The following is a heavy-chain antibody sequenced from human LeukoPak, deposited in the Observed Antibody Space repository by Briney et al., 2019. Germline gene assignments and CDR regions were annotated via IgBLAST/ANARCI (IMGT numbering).Heavy chain of an antibody. J-gene: IGHJ4*02. D-gene: IGHD5-18*01. CDR1: GFTFSSYW. CDR2: INGDGSDT. Sequence: PGGSLRLSCAASGFTFSSYWMHWVRQARGKGLVWVSRINGDGSDTNFADSVKGRFTISRDNAKNMLYLQMNSLRSEDTAVYYCVRGLGSGYTYAYGVDWRQGTLVTVSS. CDR3: VRGLGSGYTYAYGVD. V-gene: IGHV3-74*01.